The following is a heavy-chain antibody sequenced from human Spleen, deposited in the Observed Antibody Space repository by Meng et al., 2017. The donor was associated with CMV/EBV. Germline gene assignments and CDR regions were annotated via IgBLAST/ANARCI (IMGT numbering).Heavy chain of an antibody. V-gene: IGHV3-30*02. CDR1: GFTFSTYG. Sequence: LSLTCAASGFTFSTYGMHWVRQAPGKGLEWVAFIRYDGSNKYYADSVKGRFTISRDNSKNMLYLQMNSLRAEDTAVYYCARDNLPITIFGVVMNKPDYWGQGTLVTVSS. CDR3: ARDNLPITIFGVVMNKPDY. J-gene: IGHJ4*02. D-gene: IGHD3-3*01. CDR2: IRYDGSNK.